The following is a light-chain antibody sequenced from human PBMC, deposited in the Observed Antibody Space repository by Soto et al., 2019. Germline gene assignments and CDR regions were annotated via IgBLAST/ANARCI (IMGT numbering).Light chain of an antibody. J-gene: IGKJ4*01. CDR3: QQYGSSPLT. CDR1: QSVSSSY. CDR2: GAS. V-gene: IGKV3-20*01. Sequence: EIVMTQSPVTLSVSPGERVTLPCRASQSVSSSYLAWYQQKPGQAPRLLIYGASSRATGIPDRFSGSGSGTDFTLTINRLEPEDFAVFYCQQYGSSPLTFGGGTKVDIK.